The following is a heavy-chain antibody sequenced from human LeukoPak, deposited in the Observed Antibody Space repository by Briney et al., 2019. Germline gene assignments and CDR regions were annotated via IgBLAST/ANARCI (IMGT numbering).Heavy chain of an antibody. V-gene: IGHV1-18*01. Sequence: ASVKVSCKASGGTFSSYAISWVRQAPGQGLEWMGWISAYNGNTNYAQKLQGRVTMTTDTSTSTAYMELRSLRSDDTAVYYCAREPEIWFGELDLSIWVYYGMDVWGQGTTVTVSS. CDR1: GGTFSSYA. D-gene: IGHD3-10*01. CDR3: AREPEIWFGELDLSIWVYYGMDV. CDR2: ISAYNGNT. J-gene: IGHJ6*02.